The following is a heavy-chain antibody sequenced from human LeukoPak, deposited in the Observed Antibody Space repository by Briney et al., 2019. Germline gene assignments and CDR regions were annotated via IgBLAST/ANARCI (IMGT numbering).Heavy chain of an antibody. J-gene: IGHJ4*02. V-gene: IGHV4-38-2*02. CDR2: IYHSGST. CDR1: GYSISSGYY. CDR3: ARERGSKVAGSLFDY. D-gene: IGHD6-19*01. Sequence: SETLSLTCTVSGYSISSGYYWGWIRQPPGKGLEWIGSIYHSGSTYYNPSLKSRVTISVDTSKNQFSLKLSSVTAADTAVYYCARERGSKVAGSLFDYWGQGTLVTVSS.